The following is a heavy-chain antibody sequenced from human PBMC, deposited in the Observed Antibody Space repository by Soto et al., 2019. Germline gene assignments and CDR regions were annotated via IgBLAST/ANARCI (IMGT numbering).Heavy chain of an antibody. CDR3: ASGGVQWLVRRDY. Sequence: EVQLVESGGGLVKPGGSLRLSCAASGFTFSSYSMNWVRQAPGKGLEWVSSISSSSSYIYYADSVKGRFTISRDNAKNSLYLQMNSLRAEDTAVYYCASGGVQWLVRRDYWGQGTLVTVSS. CDR1: GFTFSSYS. V-gene: IGHV3-21*01. D-gene: IGHD6-19*01. CDR2: ISSSSSYI. J-gene: IGHJ4*02.